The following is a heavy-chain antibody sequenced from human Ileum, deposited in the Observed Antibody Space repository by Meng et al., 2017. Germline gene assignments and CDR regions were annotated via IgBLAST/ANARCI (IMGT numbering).Heavy chain of an antibody. CDR3: ARRPRYDGSAYYPAFEY. V-gene: IGHV4-4*02. Sequence: QGHLRPSGQGHVQLWVPLSLTCAVSGGYISTNHSGSWVRQPPWKGLEWIGESHHGGSPNYNPSLKSRVVISIDNSKSQFSLELTSVTAADTAVYYCARRPRYDGSAYYPAFEYWGQGTLVTVSS. D-gene: IGHD3-22*01. CDR1: GGYISTNHS. CDR2: SHHGGSP. J-gene: IGHJ4*02.